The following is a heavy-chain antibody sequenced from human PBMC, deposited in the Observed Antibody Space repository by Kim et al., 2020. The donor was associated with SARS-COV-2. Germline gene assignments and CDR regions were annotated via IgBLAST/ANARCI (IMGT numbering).Heavy chain of an antibody. CDR2: IYSGGST. V-gene: IGHV3-66*01. CDR1: GFTVSSNY. J-gene: IGHJ6*02. Sequence: GGSLRLSCAASGFTVSSNYMSWVRQAPGKGLEWVSVIYSGGSTYYADSVKGRFTISRDNSKNTLYLQMNSLRAEDTAVYYCARDRAEIMIFGVVIYYGMDVWGQGTTVTVSS. CDR3: ARDRAEIMIFGVVIYYGMDV. D-gene: IGHD3-3*01.